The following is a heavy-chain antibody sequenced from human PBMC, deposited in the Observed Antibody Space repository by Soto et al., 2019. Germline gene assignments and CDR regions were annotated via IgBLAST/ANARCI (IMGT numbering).Heavy chain of an antibody. Sequence: QLPLVESGGGVVQPGRSLRLSCTTSGFTFSKFGMHWVRQAPGKGLEWVAALSYDGSEAYYGDSVRGRFTISRDNSKNTVFLEMNNLRTEDTAVYYCAKDQLRLGENLDFWGQGTLVTVSS. D-gene: IGHD3-16*01. V-gene: IGHV3-30*18. CDR1: GFTFSKFG. CDR2: LSYDGSEA. J-gene: IGHJ4*02. CDR3: AKDQLRLGENLDF.